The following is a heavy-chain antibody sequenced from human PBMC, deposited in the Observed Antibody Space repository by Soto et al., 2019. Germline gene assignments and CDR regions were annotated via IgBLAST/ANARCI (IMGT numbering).Heavy chain of an antibody. J-gene: IGHJ6*02. CDR2: IWYDGSNK. D-gene: IGHD6-13*01. Sequence: QSGGSLRLSCAASGFTFSSYGMHWVRQAPGKGLEWVAVIWYDGSNKYYADSVKGRFTISRDNSKNTLYLQMNSLRAEDTAVYYCARDGLRGNSRLYGMDVWGQGTTVTVSS. V-gene: IGHV3-33*01. CDR1: GFTFSSYG. CDR3: ARDGLRGNSRLYGMDV.